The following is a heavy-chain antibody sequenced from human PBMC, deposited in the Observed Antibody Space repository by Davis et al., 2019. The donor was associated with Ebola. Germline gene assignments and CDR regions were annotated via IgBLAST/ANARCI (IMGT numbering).Heavy chain of an antibody. D-gene: IGHD5-12*01. Sequence: PSETLSLTCAIFGDSVSSGGWNWIRQSPSRGLEWLGRTYYSSKWFNDYAVSVKSRITINPDTSKNQFSLQLSSVTPEDTAVYYCARGWLRSGFDSWGQGTLVTVSS. V-gene: IGHV6-1*01. J-gene: IGHJ4*02. CDR1: GDSVSSGG. CDR2: TYYSSKWFN. CDR3: ARGWLRSGFDS.